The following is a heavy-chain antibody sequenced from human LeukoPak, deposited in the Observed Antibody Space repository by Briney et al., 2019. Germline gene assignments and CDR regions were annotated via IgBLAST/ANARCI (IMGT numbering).Heavy chain of an antibody. CDR2: INHSGST. CDR3: ARGLVGDILTGYYLDY. J-gene: IGHJ4*02. D-gene: IGHD3-9*01. CDR1: GGSFSGYY. Sequence: SETLSLTCAVYGGSFSGYYWSWIRQPPGKGLGWIGEINHSGSTNYNPSLKSRVTISVDTSKNQFSLKLSSVTAADTAVYYCARGLVGDILTGYYLDYWGQGTLVTVSS. V-gene: IGHV4-34*01.